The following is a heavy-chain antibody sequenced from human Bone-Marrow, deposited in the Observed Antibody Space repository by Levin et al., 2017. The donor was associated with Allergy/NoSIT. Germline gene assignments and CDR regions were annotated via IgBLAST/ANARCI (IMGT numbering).Heavy chain of an antibody. D-gene: IGHD3-3*01. CDR3: AKEVAIFGRPGDRGFDFFGLDV. CDR1: GFTFSRHG. J-gene: IGHJ6*02. Sequence: GESLKISCAASGFTFSRHGMHWVRQSPGKGLEWVAVISYDENRKFYGDSVKGRFTVSRDNSKSILYLEMNTLRAEDTAVYYCAKEVAIFGRPGDRGFDFFGLDVWGQGTTVTVSS. CDR2: ISYDENRK. V-gene: IGHV3-30*18.